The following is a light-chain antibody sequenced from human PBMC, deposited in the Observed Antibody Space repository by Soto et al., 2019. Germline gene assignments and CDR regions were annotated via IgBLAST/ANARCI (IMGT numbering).Light chain of an antibody. CDR1: QSFSSTY. CDR3: QQYGSSPIT. CDR2: GAS. Sequence: EIVLTQSPGTLSLSPGERATLSCRASQSFSSTYLAWYQQKPGQAPRLLIYGASSRATGIPDRFSGGGSGTDFTLTISRLEPEDFAVYYCQQYGSSPITFGQGTKVDIK. V-gene: IGKV3-20*01. J-gene: IGKJ1*01.